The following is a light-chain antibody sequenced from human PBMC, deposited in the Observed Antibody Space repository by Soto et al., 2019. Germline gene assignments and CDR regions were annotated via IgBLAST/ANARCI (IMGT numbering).Light chain of an antibody. CDR2: GAS. Sequence: EIVMTQSPATLSVSPGERATLSCRASQSVNNNLAWYQQKPGQAPRLLIYGASATATGIPARFSGCGSGTEFTLTISSLQSEDFAVYYCQQYNNWPLTFGGGTKVEIK. CDR3: QQYNNWPLT. CDR1: QSVNNN. J-gene: IGKJ4*01. V-gene: IGKV3-15*01.